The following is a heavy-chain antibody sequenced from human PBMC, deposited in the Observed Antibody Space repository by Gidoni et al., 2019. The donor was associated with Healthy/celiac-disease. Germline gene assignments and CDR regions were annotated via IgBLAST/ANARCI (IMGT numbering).Heavy chain of an antibody. D-gene: IGHD3-9*01. CDR1: GCSISRGGYY. V-gene: IGHV4-31*03. J-gene: IGHJ4*02. CDR3: ARGPYYDILTGYSQAFDY. CDR2: IYYSGRT. Sequence: QVQLQESGPGLVQPSQTLSLTCTVSGCSISRGGYYWSWIRQHPGKGLEWIGYIYYSGRTYNNPSHKRRVTISVETSKNQFSLKLSYVTAADTAVYYCARGPYYDILTGYSQAFDYWGQGTLVTVSS.